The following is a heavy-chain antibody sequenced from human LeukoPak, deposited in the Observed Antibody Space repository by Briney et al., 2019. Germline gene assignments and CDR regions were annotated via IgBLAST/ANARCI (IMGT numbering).Heavy chain of an antibody. D-gene: IGHD1-1*01. CDR1: GFTFSNAW. CDR3: TTDVTPPNWNDGLGY. CDR2: IKRKTDGGTT. Sequence: GGSLRLSCAASGFTFSNAWMSWVRQAPGKGLEWAGRIKRKTDGGTTDYAAPVKGRFTISRDDSKNTLSLQMNSLKTEDTAVYYCTTDVTPPNWNDGLGYWGQGTLVTVSS. J-gene: IGHJ4*02. V-gene: IGHV3-15*01.